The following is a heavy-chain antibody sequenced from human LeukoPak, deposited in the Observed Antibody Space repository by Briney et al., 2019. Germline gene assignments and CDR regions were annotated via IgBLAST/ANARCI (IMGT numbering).Heavy chain of an antibody. D-gene: IGHD3-10*01. Sequence: PSETLSLTCTVSGYSISSGYYWGWIRQPPGKGLEWIGEINHSGSTNYNPSLKSRVTISVDTSKNQFSLKLSSVTAADTAVYYCAREIRFGYYFDYWGQGTLVTVSS. CDR1: GYSISSGYY. CDR3: AREIRFGYYFDY. CDR2: INHSGST. J-gene: IGHJ4*02. V-gene: IGHV4-38-2*02.